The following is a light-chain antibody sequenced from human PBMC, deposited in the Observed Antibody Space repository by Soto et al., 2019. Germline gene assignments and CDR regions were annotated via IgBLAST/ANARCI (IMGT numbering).Light chain of an antibody. CDR1: QSVRSK. Sequence: EIGMTQSPATLSVSPGESATLSCRASQSVRSKLAWYQQKPGQAPRLLIYDASTRATGIPDRFSGGGSGTEFTLTISSLQSEDFALYYSQQDHNWPPVTFGGGTKVEIK. CDR3: QQDHNWPPVT. CDR2: DAS. J-gene: IGKJ4*01. V-gene: IGKV3-15*01.